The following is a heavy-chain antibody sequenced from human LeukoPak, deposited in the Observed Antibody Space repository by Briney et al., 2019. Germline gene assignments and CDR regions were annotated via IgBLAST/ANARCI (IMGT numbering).Heavy chain of an antibody. CDR3: ARVRGDFETD. CDR1: AGSISSYY. V-gene: IGHV4-59*01. D-gene: IGHD3-16*01. CDR2: RYYSGST. J-gene: IGHJ1*01. Sequence: SETLSLTCSVSAGSISSYYWTWIRQPPGKGLEWIGYRYYSGSTTYNPSLKSRVTISVDTSKSQFSLKLISVTAADTAIYYCARVRGDFETDWGQGTLVTVSS.